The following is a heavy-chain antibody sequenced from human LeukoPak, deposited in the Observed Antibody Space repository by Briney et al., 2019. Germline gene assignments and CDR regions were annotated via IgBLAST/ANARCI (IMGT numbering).Heavy chain of an antibody. CDR1: GGTFSSYA. CDR3: ARGVRMVWGVKEPSPYYYYYMDV. CDR2: IIPIFGTA. D-gene: IGHD3-10*01. J-gene: IGHJ6*03. Sequence: SVKVSCKASGGTFSSYAISWVRQAPGQGLEWMGGIIPIFGTANYAQKFQGRVTITTDESTSTAYMELSSLRSEDTAVYYCARGVRMVWGVKEPSPYYYYYMDVWGKGTTVTVSS. V-gene: IGHV1-69*05.